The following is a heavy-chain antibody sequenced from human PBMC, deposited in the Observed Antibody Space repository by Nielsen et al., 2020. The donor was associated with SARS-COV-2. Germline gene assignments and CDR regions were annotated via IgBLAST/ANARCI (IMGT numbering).Heavy chain of an antibody. Sequence: ASVKVSCKASGYTFTNYAVTWVRQAPGQGLEWMGWISANNVNTNYAQKFRGRVTMTTDTSTSTAYMDLGSLRSDDTAVYYCARAVGDDYVWGSYHPPRVDRWDQGTLVTVSS. CDR1: GYTFTNYA. V-gene: IGHV1-18*04. J-gene: IGHJ5*02. D-gene: IGHD3-16*02. CDR2: ISANNVNT. CDR3: ARAVGDDYVWGSYHPPRVDR.